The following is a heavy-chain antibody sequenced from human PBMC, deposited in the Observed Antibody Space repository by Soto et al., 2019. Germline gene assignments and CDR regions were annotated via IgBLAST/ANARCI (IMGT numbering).Heavy chain of an antibody. CDR2: ISYDGSNK. V-gene: IGHV3-30*03. J-gene: IGHJ3*02. CDR3: VRDRGYPDSFDI. D-gene: IGHD3-10*01. CDR1: GFTFSSYG. Sequence: PGGSLRLSCAASGFTFSSYGMHWVRQAPGKGLEWVAVISYDGSNKYYADSVKGRFTISRDNSKNTLYLQMNSLRVEDTAVYFCVRDRGYPDSFDIWGPGTLVTVS.